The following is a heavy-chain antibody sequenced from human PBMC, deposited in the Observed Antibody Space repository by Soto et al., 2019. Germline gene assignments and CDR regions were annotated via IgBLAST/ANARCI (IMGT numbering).Heavy chain of an antibody. CDR1: GFTFSSYG. Sequence: GGSLRLSCAASGFTFSSYGMHWVRQAPGKGLEWVAVIWYDGSNKYYADSVKGRFTISRDNSKNTLYLQMNSLRAEDTAVYYCAREIVEFGPYYFDYWGQGTLVTVSS. CDR3: AREIVEFGPYYFDY. D-gene: IGHD3-22*01. CDR2: IWYDGSNK. J-gene: IGHJ4*02. V-gene: IGHV3-33*01.